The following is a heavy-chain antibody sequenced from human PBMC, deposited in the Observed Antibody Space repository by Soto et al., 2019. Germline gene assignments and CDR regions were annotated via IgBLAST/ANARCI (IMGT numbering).Heavy chain of an antibody. D-gene: IGHD5-12*01. V-gene: IGHV3-30*18. Sequence: QVQLVESGGGVVQPGRSLRLSCAASGFTFSSYGMHWVRQAPGKGLEWVAVISYDGSNKYYADSVKGRFTISRDNSKNTLYLQMTSLRAEDTAVYYCAKDRVWWLRGHYFDYWGQGTLVTVSS. CDR1: GFTFSSYG. CDR3: AKDRVWWLRGHYFDY. CDR2: ISYDGSNK. J-gene: IGHJ4*02.